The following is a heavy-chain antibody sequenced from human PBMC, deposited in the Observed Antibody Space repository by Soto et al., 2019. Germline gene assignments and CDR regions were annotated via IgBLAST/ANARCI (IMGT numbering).Heavy chain of an antibody. Sequence: VESLKISCKGSGYSLTSDWIGWVRQMPGKGLEWMGIIYPGDSDTRYSPSFQGQVTISADKSISTAYLQWSSLKASDTAMYYCARHCYDILTCSYDYWGQGTLVTVSS. CDR3: ARHCYDILTCSYDY. CDR2: IYPGDSDT. V-gene: IGHV5-51*01. J-gene: IGHJ4*02. D-gene: IGHD3-9*01. CDR1: GYSLTSDW.